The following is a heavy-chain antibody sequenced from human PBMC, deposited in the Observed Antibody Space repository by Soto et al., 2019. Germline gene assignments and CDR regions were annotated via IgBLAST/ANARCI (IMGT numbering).Heavy chain of an antibody. D-gene: IGHD2-2*02. CDR3: AREGRGKKAGYNGLVSLGY. CDR1: RVMFGCYV. CDR2: IIPIFNST. J-gene: IGHJ4*02. V-gene: IGHV1-69*06. Sequence: ASVKPCCKVSRVMFGCYVISWVRQAPGHGLEWLGRIIPIFNSTKYAQSFQGRVTITADKSTSTASLELSSLRSDDTAVYYCAREGRGKKAGYNGLVSLGYWGQGTLVTV.